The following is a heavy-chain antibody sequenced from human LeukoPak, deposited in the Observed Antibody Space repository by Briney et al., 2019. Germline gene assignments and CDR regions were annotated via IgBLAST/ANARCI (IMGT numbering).Heavy chain of an antibody. Sequence: PGGSLRLSCAASGFSFSIYWMSWVRQAPGRGLEWVANIKPDGSEKNYVDSVKGRFTISRDNAKNSLFLQMNGLTAEDTAVYYCVRNWNLDSWGQGTLVTVSS. CDR3: VRNWNLDS. CDR2: IKPDGSEK. V-gene: IGHV3-7*01. J-gene: IGHJ4*02. CDR1: GFSFSIYW. D-gene: IGHD1-1*01.